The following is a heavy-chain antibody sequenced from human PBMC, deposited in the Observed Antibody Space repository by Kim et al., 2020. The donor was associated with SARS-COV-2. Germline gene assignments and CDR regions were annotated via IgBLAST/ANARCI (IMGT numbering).Heavy chain of an antibody. CDR3: ARERVDTAIPGWYI. D-gene: IGHD5-18*01. CDR1: GGTFSSYA. Sequence: SVKVSCKASGGTFSSYAISWVRQAPGQGLEWMGGIIPIFGTANYAQKFQGRVTITADESTSTAYMELSSLRSEDTAVYYCARERVDTAIPGWYIWGQGTMVTVSS. V-gene: IGHV1-69*13. J-gene: IGHJ3*02. CDR2: IIPIFGTA.